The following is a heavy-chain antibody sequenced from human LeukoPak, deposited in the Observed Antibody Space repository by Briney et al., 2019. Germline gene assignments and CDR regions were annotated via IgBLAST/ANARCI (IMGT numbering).Heavy chain of an antibody. CDR2: FHYSGST. J-gene: IGHJ4*02. Sequence: SETLSLTCTVSGGSISSYYWSWIRQPPGKGLEWIGYFHYSGSTNYNPSLKSRVTISIDTSKNQFSLKLSSVTAADTAIYYCARADRNDWYVDNWGQGTLVTVSS. V-gene: IGHV4-59*01. CDR3: ARADRNDWYVDN. CDR1: GGSISSYY. D-gene: IGHD6-19*01.